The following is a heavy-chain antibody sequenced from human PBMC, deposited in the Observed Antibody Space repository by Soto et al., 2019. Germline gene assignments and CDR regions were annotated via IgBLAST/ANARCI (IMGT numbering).Heavy chain of an antibody. J-gene: IGHJ4*02. V-gene: IGHV1-18*04. CDR1: GYTFSTST. Sequence: LVQSGAEAKKPGTSVKVSCKASGYTFSTSTIPWVRQAPGQGLEWMGWIKAYSGSTNYAPKLQGRVTMTTDTATSTAYLELRSLTSHDTAMYYCAIADYGDDDYWGQGPLVTVSS. CDR2: IKAYSGST. CDR3: AIADYGDDDY. D-gene: IGHD4-17*01.